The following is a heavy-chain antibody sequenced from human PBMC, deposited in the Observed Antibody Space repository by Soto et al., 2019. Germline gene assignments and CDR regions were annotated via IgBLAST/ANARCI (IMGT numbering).Heavy chain of an antibody. CDR3: ASLGYCISTSCYVSY. Sequence: SETLSLTYTVSGGSISSGDYYWSCIRQPPGKGLEWIGYIYYSGSTYYNPSLKSRVTISVDTSKNQFSLKLSSVTAADTAVYYCASLGYCISTSCYVSYWGQGTLVTVSS. V-gene: IGHV4-30-4*01. D-gene: IGHD2-2*01. J-gene: IGHJ4*02. CDR2: IYYSGST. CDR1: GGSISSGDYY.